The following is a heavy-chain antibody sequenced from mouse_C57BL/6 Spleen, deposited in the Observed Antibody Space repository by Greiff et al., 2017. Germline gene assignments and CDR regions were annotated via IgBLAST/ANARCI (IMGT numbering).Heavy chain of an antibody. J-gene: IGHJ2*01. V-gene: IGHV5-12*01. CDR2: ISNGGGST. Sequence: VQLKESGGGLVQPGGSLKLSCAASGFTFSDYYMYWVRQTPEKRLEWVAYISNGGGSTYYPDTVKGRFTISRDNAKNTLYLQMSRLKSEDTAMYYCARHDSSGYFDYWGQGTTLTVSS. CDR3: ARHDSSGYFDY. D-gene: IGHD3-2*02. CDR1: GFTFSDYY.